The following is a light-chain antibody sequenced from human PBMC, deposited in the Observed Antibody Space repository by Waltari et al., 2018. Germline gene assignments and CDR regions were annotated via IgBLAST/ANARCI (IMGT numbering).Light chain of an antibody. Sequence: DIVMTQSPLSLPVTPGEPASISCRSSQGLLHSNGYNYLDWYLQKPVQSPMPLIYLGSNRASGVPDRLSGSGSGTDFTLQISRVEAEDVGVDYCMQALQTLFTFGPGTKVDIK. CDR2: LGS. CDR1: QGLLHSNGYNY. V-gene: IGKV2-28*01. CDR3: MQALQTLFT. J-gene: IGKJ3*01.